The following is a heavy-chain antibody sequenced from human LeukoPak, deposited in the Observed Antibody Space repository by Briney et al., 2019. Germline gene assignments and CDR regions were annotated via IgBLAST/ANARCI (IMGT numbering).Heavy chain of an antibody. CDR3: ARGEEQQPRVYFDY. D-gene: IGHD6-13*01. CDR1: GGSFSGYF. V-gene: IGHV4-34*01. Sequence: SETLSLTCGVYGGSFSGYFWSWIRQTPGTGLEWIGDINHGGTTNYNPPLKSRVTISVDTSKNHYSLKMNSVTAADTAIYYCARGEEQQPRVYFDYWGQGTLVTVSS. J-gene: IGHJ4*02. CDR2: INHGGTT.